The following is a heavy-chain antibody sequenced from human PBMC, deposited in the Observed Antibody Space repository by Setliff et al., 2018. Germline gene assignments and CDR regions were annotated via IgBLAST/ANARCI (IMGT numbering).Heavy chain of an antibody. CDR3: ARHEFVGGYYGSVTYRHFDY. J-gene: IGHJ4*02. D-gene: IGHD3-10*01. V-gene: IGHV4-39*01. CDR2: IYYSGTA. Sequence: SETLSLTCTVSGGSISSSSYQWGWVRQTPGKGLEWIGSIYYSGTAYYNPSLKSRVTISVDTSKNQFSLQVTSVTATDTAVYYCARHEFVGGYYGSVTYRHFDYWGQGILGTVSS. CDR1: GGSISSSSYQ.